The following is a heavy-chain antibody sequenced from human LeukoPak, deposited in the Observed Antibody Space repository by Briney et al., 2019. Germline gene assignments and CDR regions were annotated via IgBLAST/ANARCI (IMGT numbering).Heavy chain of an antibody. CDR2: ISSSSSYI. CDR3: ARDLKPYQPLDGNWFDL. Sequence: GGSLRLSCATSGFTFSSYSMNWVRQAPGKGLEWVSSISSSSSYIYYADSVKGRFTISRDNAKNSLYLQMNSLRAEDTAVYYCARDLKPYQPLDGNWFDLWGQGTLVTVSS. V-gene: IGHV3-21*01. J-gene: IGHJ5*02. D-gene: IGHD2-2*01. CDR1: GFTFSSYS.